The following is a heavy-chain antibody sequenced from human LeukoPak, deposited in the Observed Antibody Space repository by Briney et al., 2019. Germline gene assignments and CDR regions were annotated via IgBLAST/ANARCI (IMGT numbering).Heavy chain of an antibody. CDR1: GFTFSSYS. J-gene: IGHJ2*01. CDR2: ISSSSTI. Sequence: GGSLRLSCAASGFTFSSYSMNWVRQAPGKGLEWVSYISSSSTIYYADSVKGRFTISRDNAKNSLYLQMNSLRAEDTAVYYCARLPDCSSTSCHHGADWYFDLWGRGTLVTVSS. D-gene: IGHD2-2*01. V-gene: IGHV3-48*01. CDR3: ARLPDCSSTSCHHGADWYFDL.